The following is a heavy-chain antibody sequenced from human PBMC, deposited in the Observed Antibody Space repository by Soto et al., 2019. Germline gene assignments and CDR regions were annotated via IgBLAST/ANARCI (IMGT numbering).Heavy chain of an antibody. CDR3: AGDLQSIEAGY. V-gene: IGHV1-18*01. CDR2: ISAYNGNT. D-gene: IGHD6-19*01. Sequence: ASVKVSCKASGYTFTSYGISWLRQAPGQGLEWMGWISAYNGNTNYAQKLQGRVTMTTDTSTSTAYMELRSLRSDDTAVYYCAGDLQSIEAGYWGQGTLVTVSS. J-gene: IGHJ4*02. CDR1: GYTFTSYG.